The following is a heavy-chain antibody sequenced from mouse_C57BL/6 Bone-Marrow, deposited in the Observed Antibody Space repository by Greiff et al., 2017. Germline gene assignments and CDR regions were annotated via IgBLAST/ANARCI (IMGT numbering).Heavy chain of an antibody. Sequence: EVKLMESGGGLVKPGGSLKLSCAASGFTFSSYAMSWVRQTPEKRLEWVATISDGGSYTYYPDNVKGRFTISRDNAKNNLYLQMSHLKSEDTAMYYCARDYYYGYDGYYFDYWGQGTTLTVSS. V-gene: IGHV5-4*01. J-gene: IGHJ2*01. CDR2: ISDGGSYT. D-gene: IGHD2-2*01. CDR1: GFTFSSYA. CDR3: ARDYYYGYDGYYFDY.